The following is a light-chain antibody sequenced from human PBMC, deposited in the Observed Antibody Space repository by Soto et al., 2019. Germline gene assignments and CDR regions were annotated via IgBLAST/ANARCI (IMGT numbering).Light chain of an antibody. Sequence: DIQMTQSPSSLSASVGDRVTITCRASQSISSYLNWYQQKPGKAPKLLIYAASSLQSGVPSRFSGSGSGTDFPLTISSLQPEDFATYSCQQSYSTPYTFGQGTTLEIK. CDR1: QSISSY. CDR2: AAS. V-gene: IGKV1-39*01. J-gene: IGKJ2*01. CDR3: QQSYSTPYT.